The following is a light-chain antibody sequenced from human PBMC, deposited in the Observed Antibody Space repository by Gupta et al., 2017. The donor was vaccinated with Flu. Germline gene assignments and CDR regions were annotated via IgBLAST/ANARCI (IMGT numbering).Light chain of an antibody. CDR3: RQEGNSPKT. CDR1: QDIGDR. V-gene: IGKV1-17*01. CDR2: ASS. J-gene: IGKJ1*01. Sequence: DIQMTQSPSSLSASGGDRVTLTCRAGQDIGDRLGWYQQKPGQAPKRLMSASSSRASGVPSRFSGSGSGTDFTLTIDRLQPEDSATYFCRQEGNSPKTFGQGTKVEV.